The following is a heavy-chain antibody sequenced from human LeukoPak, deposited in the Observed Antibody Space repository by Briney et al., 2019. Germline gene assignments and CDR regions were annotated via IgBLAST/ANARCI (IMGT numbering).Heavy chain of an antibody. CDR1: GYTLTELS. Sequence: ASVKVSCKVSGYTLTELSINWVRQAPGQGLEWMGGFHPEDGETIYAQKFQGRVTMTEDTSTDTAYVELSSLRSEDTAVYYCATVTFERGYSYGFDLWGEGTLVTVSS. CDR3: ATVTFERGYSYGFDL. V-gene: IGHV1-24*01. J-gene: IGHJ4*02. D-gene: IGHD5-18*01. CDR2: FHPEDGET.